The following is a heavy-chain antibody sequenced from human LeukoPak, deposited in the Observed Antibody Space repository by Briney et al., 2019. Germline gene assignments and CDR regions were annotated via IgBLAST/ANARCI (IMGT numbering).Heavy chain of an antibody. Sequence: SETLSLTCAVYGGSFSDYYWSWIRQPPGKGLEWIGEINHSGSTNYNPSLKSRVTISVDTSKNQFSLKLSSVTAADTAVYYCARLIYGDYVFDYWGQGTLVTVSS. CDR2: INHSGST. V-gene: IGHV4-34*01. CDR3: ARLIYGDYVFDY. J-gene: IGHJ4*02. D-gene: IGHD4-17*01. CDR1: GGSFSDYY.